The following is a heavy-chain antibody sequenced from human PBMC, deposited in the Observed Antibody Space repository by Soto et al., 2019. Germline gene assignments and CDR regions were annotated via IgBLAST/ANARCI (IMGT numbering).Heavy chain of an antibody. CDR1: GGTFSSYA. Sequence: ASVKVSCKASGGTFSSYAISWVRQAPGQGLEWMGGIIPIFGTANYAQKFQGRVTITADESTSTAYMELSSLRSEDTAVYYCARGPQYSSSSNYYYGMDVWGQGTTVTVSS. D-gene: IGHD6-6*01. CDR2: IIPIFGTA. CDR3: ARGPQYSSSSNYYYGMDV. J-gene: IGHJ6*02. V-gene: IGHV1-69*13.